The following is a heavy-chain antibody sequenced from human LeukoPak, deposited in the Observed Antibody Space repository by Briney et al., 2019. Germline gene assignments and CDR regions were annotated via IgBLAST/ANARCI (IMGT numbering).Heavy chain of an antibody. V-gene: IGHV3-7*03. Sequence: GGSLRLSCAASGFYFRDHWMDWVRQAPGKGLEWVGHIKTDGSETYYLDSLKGRISISRDNTNNALYLQMNSLRVEDTAVYYCVKNDGWFHLAQWGQGTPVTVSS. CDR3: VKNDGWFHLAQ. CDR2: IKTDGSET. D-gene: IGHD6-19*01. CDR1: GFYFRDHW. J-gene: IGHJ4*02.